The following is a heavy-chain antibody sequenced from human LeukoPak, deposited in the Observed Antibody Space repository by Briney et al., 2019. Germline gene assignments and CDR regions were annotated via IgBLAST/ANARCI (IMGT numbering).Heavy chain of an antibody. CDR3: AREPYYYESSGTHAFDI. CDR1: GYTFTSYY. D-gene: IGHD3-22*01. V-gene: IGHV1-46*03. CDR2: INPSGGST. Sequence: ASVEVSCKASGYTFTSYYMHWVRQAPGQGLEWMGIINPSGGSTSCAQKFQGRVTMTRDTSTSTVYMELSSLRSEDTAVYYCAREPYYYESSGTHAFDIWGQGTMVTVSS. J-gene: IGHJ3*02.